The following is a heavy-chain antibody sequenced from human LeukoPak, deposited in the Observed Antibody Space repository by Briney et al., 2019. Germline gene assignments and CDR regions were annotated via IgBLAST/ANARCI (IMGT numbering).Heavy chain of an antibody. V-gene: IGHV4-39*01. J-gene: IGHJ4*02. CDR1: GGSISSSSAY. D-gene: IGHD5-18*01. CDR2: IYYSKNT. CDR3: VSPRGFSYGYFDY. Sequence: PSETLSLTCTVSGGSISSSSAYWGWIRQPPGKGVEWIGSIYYSKNTYYNPSLKSRVTISADPSKNQFSLTLGSVTATDTAVYYCVSPRGFSYGYFDYWGQGTLVTVSS.